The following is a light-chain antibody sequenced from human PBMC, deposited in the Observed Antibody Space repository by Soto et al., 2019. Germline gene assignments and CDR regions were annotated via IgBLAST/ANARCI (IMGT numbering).Light chain of an antibody. CDR3: LQDHDYPRT. CDR2: AAT. Sequence: AIEMTQSPPALSASVGDRVIITCRASQDIREALGWYQQKPGKAPKFLIYAATSTHSGVPSTLSGSGFGTDFTLTISSLQPEDFATSYCLQDHDYPRTFGHGTKVHIK. J-gene: IGKJ1*01. CDR1: QDIREA. V-gene: IGKV1-6*01.